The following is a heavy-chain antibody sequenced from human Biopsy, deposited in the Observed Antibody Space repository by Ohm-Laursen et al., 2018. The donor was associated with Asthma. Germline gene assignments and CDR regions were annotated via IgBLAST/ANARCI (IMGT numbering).Heavy chain of an antibody. J-gene: IGHJ4*01. CDR3: AKRRGYSGHDNDY. D-gene: IGHD5-12*01. CDR1: GFTFSTYG. CDR2: ISYDGNHK. V-gene: IGHV3-30*18. Sequence: SLRLSCAASGFTFSTYGMHWVRQAPGKGLEWVAVISYDGNHKFYEDSVKGRFTISRDNSKNTLYLQMNSLRTEDTAVYYCAKRRGYSGHDNDYWGRGTLVTVSS.